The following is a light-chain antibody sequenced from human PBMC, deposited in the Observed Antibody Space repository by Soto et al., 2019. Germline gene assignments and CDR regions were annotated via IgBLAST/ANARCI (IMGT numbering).Light chain of an antibody. Sequence: DIQLTQSPSFLSASIGDRVTITCRASQGISSYLAWYQQKPGKAPELLISAASTLQTGVPSRFSGSGSGTEFTLTISSLQPEYFATYYCQQFNSYPLTFGGGTKVEIK. CDR2: AAS. J-gene: IGKJ4*01. V-gene: IGKV1-9*01. CDR3: QQFNSYPLT. CDR1: QGISSY.